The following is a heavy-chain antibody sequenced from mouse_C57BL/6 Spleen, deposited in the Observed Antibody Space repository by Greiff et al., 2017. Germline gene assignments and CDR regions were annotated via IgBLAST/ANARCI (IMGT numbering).Heavy chain of an antibody. J-gene: IGHJ2*01. Sequence: VQLKQSGTVLARPGASVKMSCKTSGYTFTSYWMHWVKQRPGQGLEWIGAIYPGNSDTSYNQKFKGKAKLTAVTSASTAYMELSSLTNEDSAVYYCTYYDYDGYYFDYWGQGTTLTVSS. V-gene: IGHV1-5*01. CDR3: TYYDYDGYYFDY. CDR1: GYTFTSYW. CDR2: IYPGNSDT. D-gene: IGHD2-4*01.